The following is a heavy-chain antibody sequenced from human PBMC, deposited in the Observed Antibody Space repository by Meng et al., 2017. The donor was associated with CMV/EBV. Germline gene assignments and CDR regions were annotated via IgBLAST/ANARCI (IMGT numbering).Heavy chain of an antibody. CDR1: GYTFIDYG. CDR3: ARDRAPIRSGWYGCWFDP. D-gene: IGHD6-19*01. Sequence: ASVKVSCKASGYTFIDYGISWVRQAPGQGLKWMGWISAYNGNTNYAQKFQGRVTMTTDTSTSTAYMELRSLRSDDTAIYYCARDRAPIRSGWYGCWFDPWGQGTLVTVSS. CDR2: ISAYNGNT. V-gene: IGHV1-18*01. J-gene: IGHJ5*02.